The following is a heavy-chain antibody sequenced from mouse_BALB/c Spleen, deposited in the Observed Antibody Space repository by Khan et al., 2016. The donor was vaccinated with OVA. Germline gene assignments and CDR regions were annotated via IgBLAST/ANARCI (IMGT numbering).Heavy chain of an antibody. CDR1: GYSITSDYA. V-gene: IGHV3-2*02. Sequence: EVQLQESGPGLVKPSQSLSLTCTVTGYSITSDYAWNWIRQFPGNKLEWMGYISYSGSTSYNPSLKSRIFITRDTSKNQFFLQLNSVTTEDTAQYYCARSPPVGDFWVAYWGQGTLVTVSA. CDR2: ISYSGST. J-gene: IGHJ3*01. D-gene: IGHD3-3*01. CDR3: ARSPPVGDFWVAY.